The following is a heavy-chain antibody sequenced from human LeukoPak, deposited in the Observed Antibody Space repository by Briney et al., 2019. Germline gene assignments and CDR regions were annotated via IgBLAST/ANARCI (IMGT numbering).Heavy chain of an antibody. J-gene: IGHJ4*02. CDR2: IYYSGST. D-gene: IGHD2-21*02. CDR1: GGSISSYY. V-gene: IGHV4-59*01. CDR3: ARVGAYCGGDCFSVWFDY. Sequence: PSETLSLTCTVSGGSISSYYWSWIRQPPGKGLEWIGYIYYSGSTNYNPSLKSRVTISVDTSKNQFSLKLSSVTAADTAVHYCARVGAYCGGDCFSVWFDYWGQGTLVTVSS.